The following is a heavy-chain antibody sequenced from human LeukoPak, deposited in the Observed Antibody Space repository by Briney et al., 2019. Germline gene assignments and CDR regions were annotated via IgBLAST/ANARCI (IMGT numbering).Heavy chain of an antibody. V-gene: IGHV3-23*01. CDR2: ISGTGGDT. Sequence: GGSLRLSCAASGLIFSSYVMSWVRQAPGKGLEWVSTISGTGGDTYYTDSVKGRFTISRDNSKNTLYMQMNSLRAEDMAVYYCAKEFLVGTAFDIWGQGTMVTVSS. CDR1: GLIFSSYV. CDR3: AKEFLVGTAFDI. D-gene: IGHD7-27*01. J-gene: IGHJ3*02.